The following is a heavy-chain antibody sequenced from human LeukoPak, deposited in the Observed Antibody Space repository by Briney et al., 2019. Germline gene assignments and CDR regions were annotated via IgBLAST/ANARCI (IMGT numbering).Heavy chain of an antibody. Sequence: SETLSLTCSVSGDSISNSLYYWGWIRQPPGKGLEWIGNIYYSGSTYYNPSLKSRVTISVDTSKNQFSLKLSSVTAADTAVYYCARVDSSGYYYYFDYWGQGTLVTVSS. CDR3: ARVDSSGYYYYFDY. J-gene: IGHJ4*02. CDR1: GDSISNSLYY. D-gene: IGHD3-22*01. CDR2: IYYSGST. V-gene: IGHV4-39*07.